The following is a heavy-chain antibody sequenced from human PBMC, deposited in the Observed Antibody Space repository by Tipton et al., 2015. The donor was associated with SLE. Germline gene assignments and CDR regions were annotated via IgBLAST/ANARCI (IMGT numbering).Heavy chain of an antibody. J-gene: IGHJ6*02. CDR2: INWNGGNT. D-gene: IGHD1-14*01. CDR3: AREGITDYAMDV. CDR1: GFTFDDYG. V-gene: IGHV3-20*04. Sequence: SLRLSCAASGFTFDDYGMSWVRLPPGKGLEWVSGINWNGGNTEYEDSVKGRFTISRDSAKNSLFLQMNSLRAEDTAVYYCAREGITDYAMDVWGQGTTITVSS.